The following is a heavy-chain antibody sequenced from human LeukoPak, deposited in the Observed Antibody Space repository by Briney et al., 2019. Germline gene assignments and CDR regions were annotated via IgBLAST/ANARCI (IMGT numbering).Heavy chain of an antibody. CDR1: GGSFSGYY. CDR2: IYHSGST. D-gene: IGHD6-13*01. J-gene: IGHJ3*02. Sequence: SETLSLTCAVYGGSFSGYYWSWIRQPPGKGLEWIGDIYHSGSTNYNPSLKSRVTIPADTSKNQFSLKLSSVTAADTAVYYCARVSIALDAFDIWGQGTMVTVSS. V-gene: IGHV4-34*01. CDR3: ARVSIALDAFDI.